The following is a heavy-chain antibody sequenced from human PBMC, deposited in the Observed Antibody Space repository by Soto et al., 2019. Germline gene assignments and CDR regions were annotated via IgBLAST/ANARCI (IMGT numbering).Heavy chain of an antibody. D-gene: IGHD4-17*01. J-gene: IGHJ3*02. CDR1: GYTFTSYD. V-gene: IGHV1-8*01. CDR3: AIGGKTTVTTWLAFDI. CDR2: MNPNSGNT. Sequence: GASVKVSCKASGYTFTSYDINWVRQATGQGLEWMGWMNPNSGNTGYAQKFQGRVTMTRNTSISTAYMELSSLRSEDTAVYYCAIGGKTTVTTWLAFDIWGQGTIVTVSS.